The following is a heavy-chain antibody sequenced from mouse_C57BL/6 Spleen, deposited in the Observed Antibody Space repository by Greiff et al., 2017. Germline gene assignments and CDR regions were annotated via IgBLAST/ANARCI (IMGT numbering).Heavy chain of an antibody. D-gene: IGHD2-1*01. CDR2: IDPSDSYT. Sequence: QVQLQQPGAELVKPGASVKLSCKASGYTFTSYWMQWVKQRPGQGLEWIGEIDPSDSYTNYNQKFKGKATLTVDTSSSTAYMQLSSLTSEDSAVYYCASYGNSFDYWGKGTTLTVSS. J-gene: IGHJ2*01. V-gene: IGHV1-50*01. CDR3: ASYGNSFDY. CDR1: GYTFTSYW.